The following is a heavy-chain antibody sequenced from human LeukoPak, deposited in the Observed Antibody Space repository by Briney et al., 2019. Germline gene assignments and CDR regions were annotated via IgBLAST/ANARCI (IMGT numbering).Heavy chain of an antibody. V-gene: IGHV3-23*01. CDR1: GFTFSNYG. Sequence: GTPRLSCAASGFTFSNYGMSWVRQAPGKGLEWVSAISGSGGSTNYADSVKGRFTISRDSSKNTLYLQMNSLRAEDTAVYYCAKDRGCSSTSCYGFGDYWGQGTLVTVSS. D-gene: IGHD2-2*01. J-gene: IGHJ4*02. CDR2: ISGSGGST. CDR3: AKDRGCSSTSCYGFGDY.